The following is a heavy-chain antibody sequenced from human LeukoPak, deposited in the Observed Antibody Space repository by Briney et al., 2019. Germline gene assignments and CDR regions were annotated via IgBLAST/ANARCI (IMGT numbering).Heavy chain of an antibody. CDR3: QSRFLEWLLEY. D-gene: IGHD3-3*01. CDR2: IYYGGYT. Sequence: SETLSLSCSVSGDSVSSLHSYWTWIRQPPGKGLEWIGSIYYGGYTYYNPSLKSRVTISVDTSKNQFSLKLSSVTAADTAMYYCQSRFLEWLLEYWGQGTLVTVSS. CDR1: GDSVSSLHSY. J-gene: IGHJ4*02. V-gene: IGHV4-39*01.